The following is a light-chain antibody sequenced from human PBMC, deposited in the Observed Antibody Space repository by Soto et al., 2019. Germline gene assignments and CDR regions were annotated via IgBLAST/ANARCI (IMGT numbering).Light chain of an antibody. Sequence: IVLTQSPGTLSLSPGERATLSCRASQSVAGTYLAWYQQKPGQAPRLLIYGASSRATGIPDRFRGSGSGTEFTLTISSLQPDDFATYYCQQYNSYPITFGQGTRLEIK. CDR2: GAS. J-gene: IGKJ5*01. V-gene: IGKV3-20*01. CDR3: QQYNSYPIT. CDR1: QSVAGTY.